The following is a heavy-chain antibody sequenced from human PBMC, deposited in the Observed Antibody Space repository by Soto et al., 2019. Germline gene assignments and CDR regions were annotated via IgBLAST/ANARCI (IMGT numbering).Heavy chain of an antibody. CDR3: AREEAPQEYSSSSSAGGGYYYYYYMDV. D-gene: IGHD6-6*01. V-gene: IGHV3-48*04. Sequence: PGGSLRLSCAASGFTFSSYSMNWVRQAPGKGLEWVSYISSSGSTIYYADSVKGRFTISRDNAKNSLYLQMNSLRAEDTAVYYCAREEAPQEYSSSSSAGGGYYYYYYMDVWGKGTMVTVSS. J-gene: IGHJ6*03. CDR1: GFTFSSYS. CDR2: ISSSGSTI.